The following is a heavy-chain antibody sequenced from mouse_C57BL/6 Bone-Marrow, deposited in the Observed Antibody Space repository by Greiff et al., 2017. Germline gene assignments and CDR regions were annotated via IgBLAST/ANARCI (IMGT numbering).Heavy chain of an antibody. CDR3: AIYYDFDY. CDR1: GYTFTSYW. CDR2: IDPSDSYT. D-gene: IGHD1-1*01. Sequence: QVQLQQPGAELVKPGASVKLSCKASGYTFTSYWMQWVKQRPGQGLEWIGEIDPSDSYTNYNQKFKGKAALTVDTSSSTAYMQLSSLTSEDSAVYYCAIYYDFDYWGQGTTLTGSS. V-gene: IGHV1-50*01. J-gene: IGHJ2*01.